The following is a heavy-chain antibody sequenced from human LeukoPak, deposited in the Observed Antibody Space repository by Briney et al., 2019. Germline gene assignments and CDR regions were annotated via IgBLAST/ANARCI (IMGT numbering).Heavy chain of an antibody. Sequence: GGSLRLSSAASGFTFSSYGMHRVRQAPGKGLEWVAVISYDGSNKYYADSVKGRFTISRDKSKNTLYLQMNSLRAEDTAVYYCAKDGYGSGSYFLWGQGTLVTVSS. CDR1: GFTFSSYG. CDR3: AKDGYGSGSYFL. CDR2: ISYDGSNK. V-gene: IGHV3-30*18. J-gene: IGHJ4*02. D-gene: IGHD3-10*01.